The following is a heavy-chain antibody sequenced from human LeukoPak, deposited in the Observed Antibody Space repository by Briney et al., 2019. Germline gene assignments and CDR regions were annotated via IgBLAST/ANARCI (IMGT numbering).Heavy chain of an antibody. CDR3: ARGDFCSTSNCYLRPMDD. Sequence: SETLSLTCTVSRGSIRDYYWNWMRQPPGKGLEWIGYIYYSGSTTYNPSLKSRVTMSVDTAKNQFSLKLRSVTAADTAVYFCARGDFCSTSNCYLRPMDDWGKGTTVTVSS. V-gene: IGHV4-59*01. CDR2: IYYSGST. CDR1: RGSIRDYY. D-gene: IGHD3-3*01. J-gene: IGHJ6*03.